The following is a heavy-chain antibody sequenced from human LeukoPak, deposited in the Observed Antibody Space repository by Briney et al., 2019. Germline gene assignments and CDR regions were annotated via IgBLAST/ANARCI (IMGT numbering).Heavy chain of an antibody. CDR1: GFTFSSYA. V-gene: IGHV3-30-3*01. Sequence: GGSLRLSCAASGFTFSSYAMHWVRQAPGKGLEWVAVISYDGSNKYYADSVKGRFTISRDNSKNTLYLQMNSLRAEDTAVYYCARDRSSSGGDYWGQGTLVTVPS. CDR3: ARDRSSSGGDY. CDR2: ISYDGSNK. D-gene: IGHD6-25*01. J-gene: IGHJ4*02.